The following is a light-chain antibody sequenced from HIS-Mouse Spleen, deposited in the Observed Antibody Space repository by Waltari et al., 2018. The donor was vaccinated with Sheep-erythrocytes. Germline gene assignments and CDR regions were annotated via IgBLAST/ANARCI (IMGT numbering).Light chain of an antibody. CDR1: SSDVGGSNY. V-gene: IGLV2-11*01. J-gene: IGLJ1*01. Sequence: QSALTQPRSVSGSPGQSVTIPCTGTSSDVGGSNYVSWYQKHPGKAPKPMIYDVSKRPSGVPDRFSGSKSGNTASLTISGLQAEDEADYYCCSYAGSYNHVFATGTKVTVL. CDR3: CSYAGSYNHV. CDR2: DVS.